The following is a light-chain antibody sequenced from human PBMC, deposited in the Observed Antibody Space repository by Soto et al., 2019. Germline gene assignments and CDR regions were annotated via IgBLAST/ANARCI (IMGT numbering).Light chain of an antibody. CDR2: GAS. V-gene: IGKV3-15*01. CDR3: QQYNHWPRT. J-gene: IGKJ2*01. CDR1: QRIGGN. Sequence: EIVMTQSPATLSVSPGERATLSCRATQRIGGNLAWYQQKPGQAPRLLIFGASTRATGVPARFSGSGSGTQFTLTISSLQSEDFAFYYCQQYNHWPRTFGQGTKLEIK.